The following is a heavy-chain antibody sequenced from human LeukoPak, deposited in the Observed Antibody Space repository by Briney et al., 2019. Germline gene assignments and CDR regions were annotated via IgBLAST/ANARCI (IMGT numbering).Heavy chain of an antibody. CDR2: IYYSGST. D-gene: IGHD1-26*01. CDR1: GGSISSTDYF. J-gene: IGHJ3*02. Sequence: SETLSLTCTVSGGSISSTDYFWGWVRQAPGKGLEWIGYIYYSGSTNYNPSLKSRVTTSVDTSKNQFSLKLSSVTAADTAVYYCARDLGSYSLAFDIWGQGTMVTVSS. CDR3: ARDLGSYSLAFDI. V-gene: IGHV4-61*08.